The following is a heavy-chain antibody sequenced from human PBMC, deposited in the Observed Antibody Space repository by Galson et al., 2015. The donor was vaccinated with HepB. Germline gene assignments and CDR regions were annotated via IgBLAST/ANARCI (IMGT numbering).Heavy chain of an antibody. CDR3: TKPTPPNDILGGYYYDPTFDC. J-gene: IGHJ4*02. CDR2: INPGDSDT. CDR1: GYSFTAYW. V-gene: IGHV5-51*01. Sequence: QSGAEVKKPGESLKISCQGFGYSFTAYWIGWVRQVPGEGLEWMGIINPGDSDTRYSPSFQGQVTMSVDKSTRTAYLHWSSLRASDTAMYYCTKPTPPNDILGGYYYDPTFDCWGQGTLVTVSS. D-gene: IGHD3-9*01.